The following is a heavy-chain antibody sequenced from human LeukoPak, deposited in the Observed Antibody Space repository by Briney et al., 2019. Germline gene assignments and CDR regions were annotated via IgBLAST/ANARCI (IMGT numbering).Heavy chain of an antibody. J-gene: IGHJ4*02. CDR1: GFTFSSYG. Sequence: PGGSLRLSCAASGFTFSSYGMHWVRQAPGKGLEWVAVISYDGSNKYYADSVKGRFTISRDNSKNTLYLQMNSLRGDDTAVYYCANPQSRGYDYLDYWGQGTLVTVSS. D-gene: IGHD5-12*01. CDR3: ANPQSRGYDYLDY. V-gene: IGHV3-30*18. CDR2: ISYDGSNK.